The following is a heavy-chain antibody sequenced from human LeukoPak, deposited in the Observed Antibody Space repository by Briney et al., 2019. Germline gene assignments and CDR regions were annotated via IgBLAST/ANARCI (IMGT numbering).Heavy chain of an antibody. Sequence: SETLSLTCTVSGGSISSSSYYWGWIRQPPGKGLEWIGSIYYSGSTYYNPSLKSRVTISVDTSKNQFSLKLSSVTAADTAVYYCARDGGYGSGFDPWGQGTLVTVSS. CDR3: ARDGGYGSGFDP. D-gene: IGHD3-10*01. CDR2: IYYSGST. CDR1: GGSISSSSYY. J-gene: IGHJ5*02. V-gene: IGHV4-39*07.